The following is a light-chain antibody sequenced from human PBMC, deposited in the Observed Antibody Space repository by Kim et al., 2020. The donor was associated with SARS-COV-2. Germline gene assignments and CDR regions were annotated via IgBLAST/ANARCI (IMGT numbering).Light chain of an antibody. Sequence: EIVMTQSPATLSVSPGERATLSCRASLSVSTNLAWYQQKPGQAPRLLMYGASTRATGFPARFSASGSVTEFTLTISSLQSEDFAVYYCQQYNNWPLTFGGGTKVEI. CDR2: GAS. CDR3: QQYNNWPLT. CDR1: LSVSTN. V-gene: IGKV3-15*01. J-gene: IGKJ4*01.